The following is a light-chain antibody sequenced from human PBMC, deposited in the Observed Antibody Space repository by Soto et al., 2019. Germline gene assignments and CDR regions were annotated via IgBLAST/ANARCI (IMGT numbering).Light chain of an antibody. V-gene: IGLV1-44*01. CDR1: SSNIGSNT. CDR2: SNN. Sequence: QSVLTQPPSASGTPGQRVTISCSGSSSNIGSNTVNWYQQLPGTAPKLLIYSNNQRSSGVPDRFSGSKSGTSASLAISGLQSEDEADYYCAAWGDSLNGPVFGGGTKLTVL. CDR3: AAWGDSLNGPV. J-gene: IGLJ2*01.